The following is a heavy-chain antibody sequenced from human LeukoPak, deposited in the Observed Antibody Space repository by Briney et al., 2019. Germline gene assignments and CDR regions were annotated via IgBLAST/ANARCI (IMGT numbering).Heavy chain of an antibody. Sequence: ASVKVTCKASGYTFTGYYMHWVRQAPGQGLEWMGWINPNSGGTNYAQKFQGRVTMTRDTSISTAYMELSRLRSDDTAVYYCARVDYDILTGYLPWGNFDYWGQGTLVTVSS. CDR1: GYTFTGYY. CDR2: INPNSGGT. J-gene: IGHJ4*02. CDR3: ARVDYDILTGYLPWGNFDY. D-gene: IGHD3-9*01. V-gene: IGHV1-2*02.